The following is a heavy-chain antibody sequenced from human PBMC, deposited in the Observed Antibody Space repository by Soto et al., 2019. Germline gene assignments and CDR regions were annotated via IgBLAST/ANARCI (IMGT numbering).Heavy chain of an antibody. Sequence: QVQLVESGGGVVQPGRSLRLSCAASGFTFSSYGMHWVRQAPGKGLEWVAVIWYDGSNKYYADSVKGRFTISRDNSKNTLYLKMNSLRAEDTAVYYCARVEGSGSYDYWGQGTLVTVSS. CDR2: IWYDGSNK. D-gene: IGHD3-10*01. CDR1: GFTFSSYG. J-gene: IGHJ4*02. V-gene: IGHV3-33*01. CDR3: ARVEGSGSYDY.